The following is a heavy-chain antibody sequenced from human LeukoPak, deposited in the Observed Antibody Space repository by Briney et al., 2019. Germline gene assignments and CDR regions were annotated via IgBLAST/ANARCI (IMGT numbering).Heavy chain of an antibody. Sequence: PSETLSLTCTVSGGSISSYYWSWIRQPPGKGLEWIGYIYYSGSTNYNPSLKSRVTISVDTSKNQFSLKLSSVTAADTAVYYCARQRGTRGYTCSDPGGQGPLPTAPS. V-gene: IGHV4-59*08. D-gene: IGHD1-1*01. J-gene: IGHJ5*02. CDR2: IYYSGST. CDR1: GGSISSYY. CDR3: ARQRGTRGYTCSDP.